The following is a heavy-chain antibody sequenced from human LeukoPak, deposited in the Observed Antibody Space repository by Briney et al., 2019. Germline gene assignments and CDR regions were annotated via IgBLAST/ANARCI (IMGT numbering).Heavy chain of an antibody. Sequence: SETLSLTCTVSDYYISSGYYWSWIRQPAGKGLEWIGRIHPSGSTNYNPSLKSRVTLSVDTSKNEFSLKLSSVTAADAAVYYCARGPPPDLDYWGRGTLVTVSS. CDR2: IHPSGST. J-gene: IGHJ4*02. CDR1: DYYISSGYY. CDR3: ARGPPPDLDY. V-gene: IGHV4-4*07.